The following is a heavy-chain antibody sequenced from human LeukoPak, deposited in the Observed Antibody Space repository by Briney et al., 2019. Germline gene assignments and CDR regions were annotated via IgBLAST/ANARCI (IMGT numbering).Heavy chain of an antibody. D-gene: IGHD2-15*01. J-gene: IGHJ4*02. CDR1: GFTFSNYA. CDR3: AKRQAVVVAPFDY. Sequence: GGSLRLSCAASGFTFSNYAMSWVRQAPGKGLEWVSAISGSGGTTYYADSVKGRFTISRDNSKNTLYLQMNSLRAEDTAVYYCAKRQAVVVAPFDYWGQGTLVTVSS. V-gene: IGHV3-23*01. CDR2: ISGSGGTT.